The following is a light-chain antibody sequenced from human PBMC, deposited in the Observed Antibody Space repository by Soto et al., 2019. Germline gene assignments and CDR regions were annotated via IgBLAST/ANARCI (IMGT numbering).Light chain of an antibody. V-gene: IGKV1-39*01. CDR1: QSISTY. CDR2: AAS. Sequence: DIPMTQSPSSLSASVGDRVTITCRASQSISTYLNWYQQKPGTAPNLLIYAASSLQGGVPSRFSGSGSGTDFTLTISSLQPEDSATYYCQQSYSTPPTFGQGTKVEI. CDR3: QQSYSTPPT. J-gene: IGKJ1*01.